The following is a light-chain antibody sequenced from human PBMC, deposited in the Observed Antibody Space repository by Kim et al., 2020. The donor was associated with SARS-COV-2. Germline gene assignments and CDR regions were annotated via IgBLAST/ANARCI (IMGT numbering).Light chain of an antibody. J-gene: IGLJ3*02. Sequence: QTVTISRTGSSSNIGAYYDEHCCQYLPGTVPKPLIYANSYRPSGVPDRFSASKSCTSASLAFTGLQAEDESDYYCRSYDRSLSGFVFGGGTQLTVL. CDR1: SSNIGAYYD. CDR3: RSYDRSLSGFV. V-gene: IGLV1-40*01. CDR2: ANS.